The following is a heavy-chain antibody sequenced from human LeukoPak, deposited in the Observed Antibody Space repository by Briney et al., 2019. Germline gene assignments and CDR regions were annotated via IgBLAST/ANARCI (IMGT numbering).Heavy chain of an antibody. J-gene: IGHJ5*02. D-gene: IGHD3-10*01. V-gene: IGHV5-51*01. Sequence: GASLQISCEGSGYICTSYWIGWVRQVPGKGLEWMGVIYPGDGHIRYSPSFQDQVTISADKSINTAYLQWSSLKAADTAMYYCARGPYGYASSATLGSYNWFDPWGQGTLVTVSS. CDR3: ARGPYGYASSATLGSYNWFDP. CDR2: IYPGDGHI. CDR1: GYICTSYW.